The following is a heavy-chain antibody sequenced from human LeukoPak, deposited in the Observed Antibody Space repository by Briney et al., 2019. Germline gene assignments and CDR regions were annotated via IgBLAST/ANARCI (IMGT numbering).Heavy chain of an antibody. CDR1: GGSISSYY. V-gene: IGHV4-4*07. D-gene: IGHD6-19*01. CDR3: ARRGYSSGFYYFDH. CDR2: IYSSGST. Sequence: SETLSLTCTVSGGSISSYYWSWIRQPAGKGLEWIGRIYSSGSTNYNPSLKSRVTMSVDTSKDQVSLKLSSVTAADTAVYYCARRGYSSGFYYFDHWGQGTLVTVSS. J-gene: IGHJ4*02.